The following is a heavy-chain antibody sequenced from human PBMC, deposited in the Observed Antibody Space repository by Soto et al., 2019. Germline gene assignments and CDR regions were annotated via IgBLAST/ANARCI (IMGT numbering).Heavy chain of an antibody. Sequence: EVQLVESGGGLVQPGGSLRLSCAASGFTLSSYWMQWVRQAPGKGLEWVSRIDGDGGDTSYADSVKGRFTISRDNAQNTLNLEMNSLKADDTAVYYCVRDRHGERWGQGTLVTVSS. CDR2: IDGDGGDT. V-gene: IGHV3-74*01. CDR1: GFTLSSYW. J-gene: IGHJ4*02. CDR3: VRDRHGER. D-gene: IGHD1-1*01.